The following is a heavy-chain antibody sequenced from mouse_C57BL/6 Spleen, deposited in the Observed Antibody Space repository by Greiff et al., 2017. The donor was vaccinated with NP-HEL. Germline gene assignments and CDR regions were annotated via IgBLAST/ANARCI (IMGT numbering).Heavy chain of an antibody. CDR1: GFTFSDYG. CDR3: ARRPYYGNYGYAMDY. CDR2: ISSGSSTI. Sequence: EVHLVESGGGLVKPGGSLKLSCAASGFTFSDYGMHWVRQAPEKGLEWVAYISSGSSTIYYADTVKGRFTISRDNAKNTLFLQMTSLRSEDTAMYYCARRPYYGNYGYAMDYWGQGTSVTVSS. J-gene: IGHJ4*01. V-gene: IGHV5-17*01. D-gene: IGHD2-10*01.